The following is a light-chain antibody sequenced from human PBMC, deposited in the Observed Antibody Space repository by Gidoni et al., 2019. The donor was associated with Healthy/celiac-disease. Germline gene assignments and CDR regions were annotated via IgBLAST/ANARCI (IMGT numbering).Light chain of an antibody. CDR1: QSISSW. CDR2: KAS. V-gene: IGKV1-5*03. CDR3: QQYNSYMCS. Sequence: DIQMTLSPSTLSASVGDRVTITCRASQSISSWLAWYQQKPGKAPKLLIYKASSLESGVPSRFSGSGSGTEFTLTISSLQPDDFATYYCQQYNSYMCSFGQGTKLEIK. J-gene: IGKJ2*04.